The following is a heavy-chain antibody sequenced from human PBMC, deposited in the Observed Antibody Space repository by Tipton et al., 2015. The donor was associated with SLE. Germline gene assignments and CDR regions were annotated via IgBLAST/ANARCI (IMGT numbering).Heavy chain of an antibody. CDR1: GASIKSGSYF. Sequence: TLSLTCTVSGASIKSGSYFWTWIRQPAGKGLEWIGRMFSSGDTNYNPSLKSRLTMSVDTSKNQFSLKLSSVTAADTAVYYCARHWVYYYDSGGYPEYWGQGTLVTVSS. V-gene: IGHV4-61*02. CDR3: ARHWVYYYDSGGYPEY. CDR2: MFSSGDT. J-gene: IGHJ4*02. D-gene: IGHD3-22*01.